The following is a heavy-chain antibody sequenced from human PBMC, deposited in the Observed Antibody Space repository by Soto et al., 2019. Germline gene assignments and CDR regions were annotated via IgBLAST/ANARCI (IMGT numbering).Heavy chain of an antibody. Sequence: QVQLVQSGAEVKKPGSSVKVSCKASGGTFSSYAISWVRQAPGQGLEWMGGIIPIFGTANYAQKFQGRVTXTXXXSXXTAYMELSSLRSEDTAVYYCAAPYGSGSYYIGFDYWGQGTLVTVSS. CDR1: GGTFSSYA. CDR2: IIPIFGTA. V-gene: IGHV1-69*05. D-gene: IGHD3-10*01. CDR3: AAPYGSGSYYIGFDY. J-gene: IGHJ4*02.